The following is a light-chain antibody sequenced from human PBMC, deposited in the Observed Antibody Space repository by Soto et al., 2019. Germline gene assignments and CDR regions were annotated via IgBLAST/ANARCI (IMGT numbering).Light chain of an antibody. CDR2: DAC. CDR1: QTVGSNY. J-gene: IGKJ1*01. V-gene: IGKV3D-20*01. Sequence: EIVSTQSPGTLALSPGERASLSCGASQTVGSNYVAWYQQKPGLAPRLPIYDACSRATAIPDRFSGSGSGTDFTLTISRLEPEDLAVYYCQHYGSTPWTFGQGTKVEL. CDR3: QHYGSTPWT.